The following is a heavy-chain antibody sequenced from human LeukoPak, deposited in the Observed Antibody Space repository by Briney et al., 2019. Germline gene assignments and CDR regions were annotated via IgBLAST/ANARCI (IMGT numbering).Heavy chain of an antibody. V-gene: IGHV1-46*01. CDR1: GYTFTIYY. D-gene: IGHD2-21*01. Sequence: GASVKVSCKASGYTFTIYYIHWVRQAPGQRLEWMGITNPSNGRTSYAQEFQGRVTMTRDTSTSTVYMELSSLRSEDTAVYYCARDGDFDYWGQGTLVTVSS. J-gene: IGHJ4*02. CDR2: TNPSNGRT. CDR3: ARDGDFDY.